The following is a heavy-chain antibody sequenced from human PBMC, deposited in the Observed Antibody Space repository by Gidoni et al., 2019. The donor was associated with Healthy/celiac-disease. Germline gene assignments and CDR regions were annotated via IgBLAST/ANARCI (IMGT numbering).Heavy chain of an antibody. V-gene: IGHV3-21*01. J-gene: IGHJ3*02. CDR3: ARDTLPYGAFDI. CDR1: GFTFSSYS. Sequence: EVQLVESGGGLVKPGGSLRLSCAASGFTFSSYSMNWVRQAPGKGLEWVSSISSSSSYIYYADSVKGRFTISRDNAKNSLYLQMNSLRAEDTAVYYCARDTLPYGAFDIWGQGTMVTVSS. D-gene: IGHD2-8*01. CDR2: ISSSSSYI.